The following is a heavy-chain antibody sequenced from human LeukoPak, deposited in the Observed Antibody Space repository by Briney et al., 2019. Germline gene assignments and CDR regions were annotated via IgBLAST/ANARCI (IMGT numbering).Heavy chain of an antibody. J-gene: IGHJ4*02. D-gene: IGHD4-17*01. CDR2: ISAYNGNT. CDR1: GYTFTSYG. Sequence: ASVKVSCKASGYTFTSYGISWVRQAPGQGLEWMGWISAYNGNTNYAQKLQGRVTVTTDTSTSSAYTELRSLSSDDTAVYYCARTNGDYLGEYYFDYWGQGTLVTVSS. CDR3: ARTNGDYLGEYYFDY. V-gene: IGHV1-18*01.